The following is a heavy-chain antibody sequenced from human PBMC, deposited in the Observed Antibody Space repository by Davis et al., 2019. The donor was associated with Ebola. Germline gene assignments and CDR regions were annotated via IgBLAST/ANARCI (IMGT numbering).Heavy chain of an antibody. CDR1: GFTFSSYG. CDR2: ISYDGSNK. V-gene: IGHV3-30*03. J-gene: IGHJ4*02. CDR3: ARGGPFDY. Sequence: GESLKISCAASGFTFSSYGMHWVRQAPGKGLEWVAVISYDGSNKYYADSVKGRFTISRDNSKNTLYLQMNSLRAEDTAVYYCARGGPFDYWGQGTLVTVSS.